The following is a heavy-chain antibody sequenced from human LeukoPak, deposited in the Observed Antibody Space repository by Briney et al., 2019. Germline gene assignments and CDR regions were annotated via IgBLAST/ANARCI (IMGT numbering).Heavy chain of an antibody. CDR1: GFTVSSNY. CDR3: ARAVTDYYDSSGYYPFGY. V-gene: IGHV3-53*05. Sequence: PGGSLRLSCAASGFTVSSNYMSWVRQAPGKGLEWVSVIYSGGSTYYADSVKGRFTISRDNSKNTLYLQMNSLRAEDTAVYYCARAVTDYYDSSGYYPFGYWGQGTLVTVSS. D-gene: IGHD3-22*01. CDR2: IYSGGST. J-gene: IGHJ4*02.